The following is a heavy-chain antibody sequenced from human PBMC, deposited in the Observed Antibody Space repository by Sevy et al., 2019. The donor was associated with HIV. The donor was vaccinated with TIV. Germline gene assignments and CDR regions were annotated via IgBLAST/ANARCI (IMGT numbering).Heavy chain of an antibody. J-gene: IGHJ4*02. CDR2: IYSGGST. V-gene: IGHV3-53*01. D-gene: IGHD6-19*01. Sequence: GSRRLSCAASGFTVSSSYMSWVRQAPGMGLEWVSVIYSGGSTYYADSVKGRFTISRDNSKNTLYLQMNSLRAEDTALYYCAREDYSSAWYIGYWGQGTQVTVSS. CDR1: GFTVSSSY. CDR3: AREDYSSAWYIGY.